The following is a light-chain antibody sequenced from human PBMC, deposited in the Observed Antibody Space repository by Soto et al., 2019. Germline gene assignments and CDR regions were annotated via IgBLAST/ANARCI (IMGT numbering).Light chain of an antibody. Sequence: DIQMTQSTSSLSASVGDRVTITCRTSQDISNYLAWYQQKPGKVPKLLIYAASTLQSGVPSRFSGGGSGTDFSLTISSLQPEDVATYYCQKYNSAPHTFGGGTNVEIQ. CDR2: AAS. V-gene: IGKV1-27*01. CDR3: QKYNSAPHT. J-gene: IGKJ4*01. CDR1: QDISNY.